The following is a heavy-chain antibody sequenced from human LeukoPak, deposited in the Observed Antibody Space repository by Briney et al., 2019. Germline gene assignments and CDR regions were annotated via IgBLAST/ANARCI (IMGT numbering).Heavy chain of an antibody. CDR3: ARDRGAWVFDN. D-gene: IGHD4-17*01. V-gene: IGHV3-53*01. CDR1: GFTVSRNY. CDR2: IYSGGSI. J-gene: IGHJ4*02. Sequence: GGSLRLSCAASGFTVSRNYMSWVRQAPGKVLECVSVIYSGGSIYYADSVKGRFTISRDNSKNTLYLQMNSLRAEDTAVYYCARDRGAWVFDNWGQGTLVTVSS.